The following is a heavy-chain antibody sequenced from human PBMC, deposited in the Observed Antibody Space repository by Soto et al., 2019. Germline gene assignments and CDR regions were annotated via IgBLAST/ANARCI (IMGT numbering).Heavy chain of an antibody. D-gene: IGHD2-2*01. J-gene: IGHJ6*02. CDR1: GYTFTSYG. V-gene: IGHV1-18*04. CDR2: ISAYNGTT. Sequence: QVQLVQSGAEVKKPGASVKVSCKASGYTFTSYGISWVRQAPGQGLEWMGWISAYNGTTNYAQKLQGRVTMTTDTSTSTAYMELRSLRSDDTAVYYCARDLGYCSSTSCYFGCNYYYYGMDVWGQGTTVTVSS. CDR3: ARDLGYCSSTSCYFGCNYYYYGMDV.